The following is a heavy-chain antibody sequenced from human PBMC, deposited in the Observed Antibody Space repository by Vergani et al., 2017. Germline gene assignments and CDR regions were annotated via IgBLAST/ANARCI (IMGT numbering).Heavy chain of an antibody. CDR2: ISYDGSNK. CDR3: AKDEHYGSGILPDY. CDR1: GFTFSSYG. D-gene: IGHD3-10*01. V-gene: IGHV3-30*18. J-gene: IGHJ4*02. Sequence: QVQLVESGGGVVQPGRSLRLSCAASGFTFSSYGMHWVRQAPGKGLEWVAVISYDGSNKYYADSVKCRFTISRDNSKNTMYLQMNSLRAEDTAVYYCAKDEHYGSGILPDYWGQGTLVTVSS.